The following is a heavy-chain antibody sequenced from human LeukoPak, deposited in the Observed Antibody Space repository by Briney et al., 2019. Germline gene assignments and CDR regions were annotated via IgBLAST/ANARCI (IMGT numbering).Heavy chain of an antibody. D-gene: IGHD4-17*01. CDR2: IWYDGSNK. V-gene: IGHV3-33*08. Sequence: GGSLRLSCAASGFTFDDYGMSWVRQAPGKGLEWVAVIWYDGSNKYYADSVKGRFTISRDNSKKALYLQMNSLSAEDTAVYYCARALNTELDYGDYDAGDYYYYYGMDVWGQGTTVTVSS. CDR3: ARALNTELDYGDYDAGDYYYYYGMDV. CDR1: GFTFDDYG. J-gene: IGHJ6*02.